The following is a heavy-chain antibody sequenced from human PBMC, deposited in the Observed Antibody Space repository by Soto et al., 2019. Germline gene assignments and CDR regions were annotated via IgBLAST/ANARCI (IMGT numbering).Heavy chain of an antibody. V-gene: IGHV1-8*01. D-gene: IGHD2-2*01. CDR3: GGGSPNCCECMDV. CDR1: GYTFTDYQ. Sequence: ASVKVSCKASGYTFTDYQINWVRLATGQGLEWMGWMNPNTGNAGYAQKFRGRVAMTRDTSISTVYMELSSLRSEDTAVYYCGGGSPNCCECMDVWGQGTTVTVSS. J-gene: IGHJ6*02. CDR2: MNPNTGNA.